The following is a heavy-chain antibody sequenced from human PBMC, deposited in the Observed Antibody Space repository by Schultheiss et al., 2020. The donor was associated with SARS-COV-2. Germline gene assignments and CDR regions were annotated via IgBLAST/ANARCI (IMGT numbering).Heavy chain of an antibody. J-gene: IGHJ5*02. V-gene: IGHV2-70*12. D-gene: IGHD6-13*01. CDR1: GFSLSTSGMC. CDR3: AHESPGYSSRPNWFDP. CDR2: IDWDDDT. Sequence: SGPTLVKPTQTLTLTCTFSGFSLSTSGMCVSWIRQPPGKALEWLARIDWDDDTYYTTSLKTRLTISKDTSKNQVVLRMTNMDPVDTATYYCAHESPGYSSRPNWFDPWGQGTLVTVSS.